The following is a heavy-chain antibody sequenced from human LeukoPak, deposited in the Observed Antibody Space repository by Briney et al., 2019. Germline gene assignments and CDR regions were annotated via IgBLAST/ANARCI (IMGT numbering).Heavy chain of an antibody. CDR2: IYYSGST. Sequence: SETLSLTCTVSGGSISSSSYYWGWIRQPPGEGLEWIGSIYYSGSTYYNPSLKSRVTISVDTSKNQFSLKLSSVTAADTAVYYCARDFSGSYYFDYWGQGTLVTVSS. V-gene: IGHV4-39*07. J-gene: IGHJ4*02. CDR1: GGSISSSSYY. D-gene: IGHD1-26*01. CDR3: ARDFSGSYYFDY.